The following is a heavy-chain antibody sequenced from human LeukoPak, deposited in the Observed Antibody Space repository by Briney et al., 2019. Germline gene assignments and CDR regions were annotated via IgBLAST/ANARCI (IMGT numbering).Heavy chain of an antibody. D-gene: IGHD3-10*02. V-gene: IGHV3-48*04. CDR3: AREMFGAYDY. Sequence: GGSLRLSCAASGFTFSTYSMSWVRQAPGKGLEWVSYISGSSTTIYYADSVKGRFTISRDNAKNSLYLQMNSLRVDDTAVYYCAREMFGAYDYWGQGTLVTVSS. J-gene: IGHJ4*02. CDR1: GFTFSTYS. CDR2: ISGSSTTI.